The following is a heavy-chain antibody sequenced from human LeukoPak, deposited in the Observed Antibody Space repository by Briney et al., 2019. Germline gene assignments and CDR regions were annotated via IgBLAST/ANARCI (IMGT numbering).Heavy chain of an antibody. CDR2: IYYSGST. V-gene: IGHV4-39*01. D-gene: IGHD1-26*01. J-gene: IGHJ3*02. CDR1: GGSMSSTSYY. Sequence: SETLSLTCTVSGGSMSSTSYYSGWIRQPPGKGLEWIGSIYYSGSTNYNPSLQSRVTISVDTSKNQFSLKLSSVTAADTAVYYCARRSYYVPFDISGQGTMVTVSS. CDR3: ARRSYYVPFDI.